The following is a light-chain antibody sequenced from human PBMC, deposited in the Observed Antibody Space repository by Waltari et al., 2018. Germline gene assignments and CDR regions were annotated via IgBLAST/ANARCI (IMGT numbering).Light chain of an antibody. CDR3: QQYNNWPPMYT. V-gene: IGKV3-15*01. Sequence: EIVMTQSPATLSVSPGERVTLSCRASQSVSSNLAWYQQKPGQAPRVLIYAASTMATGIPARFSGSGSGTEFTLTISSLQSEDFAVYYCQQYNNWPPMYTFGQGTKLEIK. CDR1: QSVSSN. CDR2: AAS. J-gene: IGKJ2*01.